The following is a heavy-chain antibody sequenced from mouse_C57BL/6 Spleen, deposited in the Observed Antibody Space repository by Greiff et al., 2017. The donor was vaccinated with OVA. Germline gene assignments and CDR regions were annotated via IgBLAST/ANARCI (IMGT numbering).Heavy chain of an antibody. CDR2: IFPGSGST. CDR1: GYTFTDYY. D-gene: IGHD4-1*01. J-gene: IGHJ2*01. CDR3: ARSRLGRREFDY. V-gene: IGHV1-75*01. Sequence: VQLQQSGPELVKPGASVKISCKASGYTFTDYYINWVKQRPGQGLEWIGWIFPGSGSTYYNDKFKGKATLTVDKSSSTAYLLLSSLTSEDAAVYYCARSRLGRREFDYWGQGTTLTVSA.